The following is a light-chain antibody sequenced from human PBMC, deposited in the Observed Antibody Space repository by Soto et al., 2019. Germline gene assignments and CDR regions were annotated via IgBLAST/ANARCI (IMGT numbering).Light chain of an antibody. V-gene: IGLV1-40*01. CDR1: SSNIGAGYD. J-gene: IGLJ2*01. Sequence: QSVLTQPPSVSGAPGQRVTIYCTGSSSNIGAGYDVHWYQQLPGTAPKLLIYGNSNRPSGVPDRFSGSKSGTSASLAITGLQADDEADYYCQSYDGSLSGVVFGGGTQLTVL. CDR3: QSYDGSLSGVV. CDR2: GNS.